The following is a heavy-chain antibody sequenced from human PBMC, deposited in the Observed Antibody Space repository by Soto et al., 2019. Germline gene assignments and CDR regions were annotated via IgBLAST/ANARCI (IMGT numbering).Heavy chain of an antibody. CDR3: ARVKLATLTDF. J-gene: IGHJ4*02. CDR2: MNPNTGNT. V-gene: IGHV1-8*01. CDR1: GYNFTDYD. Sequence: ASVKVSCKEPGYNFTDYDINWGRHDPREDLQWMGCMNPNTGNTRNAQHFQRRHITTTDTSISTASNQQSSLRTDDTAPIYCARVKLATLTDFWGQGTLVTVSS. D-gene: IGHD5-12*01.